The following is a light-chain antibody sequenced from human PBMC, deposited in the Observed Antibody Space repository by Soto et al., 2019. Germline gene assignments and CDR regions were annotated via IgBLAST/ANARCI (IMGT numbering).Light chain of an antibody. CDR2: AAS. CDR1: QGIGNN. CDR3: LQHHTYPYT. Sequence: DIQMTQSPSSLSASVGDRVTITCRASQGIGNNLGWFQQKVGRVPKRLIYAASSLEGGVPLRFSGSGSGTEFTLTISGLQPEDFATYYCLQHHTYPYTFGQGTKLEIK. V-gene: IGKV1-17*01. J-gene: IGKJ2*01.